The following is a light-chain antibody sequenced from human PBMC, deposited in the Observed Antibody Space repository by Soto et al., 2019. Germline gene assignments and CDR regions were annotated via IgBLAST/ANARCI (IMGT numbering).Light chain of an antibody. J-gene: IGLJ1*01. CDR1: SSDIGGYNY. V-gene: IGLV2-14*01. CDR3: SSYTSGSTFYA. CDR2: DVS. Sequence: QSVLAQPASVSGSPGQSITISCTGTSSDIGGYNYVSWFQQHPGKAPKLMISDVSNRPSGVSNRFSGSKSGNTASLTISGLQAEDEADYYCSSYTSGSTFYAFGTGTKVTVL.